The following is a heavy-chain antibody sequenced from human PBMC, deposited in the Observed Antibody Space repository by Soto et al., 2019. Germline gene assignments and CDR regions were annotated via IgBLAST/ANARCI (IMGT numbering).Heavy chain of an antibody. V-gene: IGHV3-9*01. D-gene: IGHD3-10*01. Sequence: EEQLVESGGGLVQPGRSLRLSCAASEFTFEDYAMHWVRQAPGKGLEWVSGISWNSGTLVYADSVKGRFTISRDNAKNSLFLQMNSLRAEDTDLYLCAKGRTRPLQLGSFGDNAFDVWGQGTMVTVSS. CDR3: AKGRTRPLQLGSFGDNAFDV. J-gene: IGHJ3*01. CDR1: EFTFEDYA. CDR2: ISWNSGTL.